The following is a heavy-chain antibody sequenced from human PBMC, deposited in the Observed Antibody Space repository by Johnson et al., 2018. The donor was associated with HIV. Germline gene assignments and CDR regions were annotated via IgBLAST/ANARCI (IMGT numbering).Heavy chain of an antibody. V-gene: IGHV3-30*18. CDR1: GFTFSSYG. D-gene: IGHD1-26*01. CDR2: ISYDGSNQ. CDR3: AKVHFSGSYPGDAFDI. J-gene: IGHJ3*02. Sequence: QVQLVESGGGVVQPGRSLRLSCAASGFTFSSYGMHWVRQAPGKGLEWVAVISYDGSNQYSADSVKGRFTISRDNSTNTLYLQMNSRIAEDTAVYYGAKVHFSGSYPGDAFDIWGQGTMVTVSS.